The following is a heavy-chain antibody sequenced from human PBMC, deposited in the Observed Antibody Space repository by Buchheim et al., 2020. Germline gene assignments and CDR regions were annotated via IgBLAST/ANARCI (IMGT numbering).Heavy chain of an antibody. J-gene: IGHJ1*01. CDR2: INHSGST. Sequence: QVQLQQWGAGLLKPSETLSLTCAVYGGSFSGYYWSWIRQPPGKGLEWIGEINHSGSTNYNPSLKSRVTISVDTTKNQFSLKLSSVTAADTAVYYCARGSTPAALFQHWGQGTL. D-gene: IGHD2-15*01. CDR3: ARGSTPAALFQH. CDR1: GGSFSGYY. V-gene: IGHV4-34*01.